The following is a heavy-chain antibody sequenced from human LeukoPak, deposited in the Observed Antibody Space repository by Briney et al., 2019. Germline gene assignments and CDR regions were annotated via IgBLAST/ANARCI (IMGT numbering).Heavy chain of an antibody. CDR2: IKSKNDGGTT. CDR1: GFTFSNAW. V-gene: IGHV3-15*01. CDR3: ARIYGGNSGGFDY. D-gene: IGHD4-23*01. Sequence: GGSLRLSCAASGFTFSNAWMNWVRQAPGKGLEWVGRIKSKNDGGTTEYAAPVTGRFTISRDDSKGTLYLQMSSLRAEDTAVYYCARIYGGNSGGFDYWGQGALVTVSS. J-gene: IGHJ4*02.